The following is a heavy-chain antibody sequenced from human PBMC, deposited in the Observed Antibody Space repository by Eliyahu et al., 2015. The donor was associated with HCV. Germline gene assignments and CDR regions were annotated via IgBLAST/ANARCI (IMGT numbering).Heavy chain of an antibody. CDR2: ISSAESYI. CDR3: ARDPDHYASPGIDY. D-gene: IGHD2-2*01. CDR1: XFXFNTYS. Sequence: EVQLVESGGGLVKPGXSLRLSCAASXFXFNTYSMXWVRQAPGKGLEWVSSISSAESYIHYADSVRGRFTISRDIARNTLYLQMNSLRVEDTARYYCARDPDHYASPGIDYWGLGTLVTVSS. V-gene: IGHV3-21*01. J-gene: IGHJ4*02.